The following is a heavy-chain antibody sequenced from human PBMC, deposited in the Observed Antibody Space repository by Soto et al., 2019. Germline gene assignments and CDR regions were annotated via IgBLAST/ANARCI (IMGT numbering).Heavy chain of an antibody. CDR3: VRNYYYYGMDV. J-gene: IGHJ6*02. CDR1: GGSISSGGYY. Sequence: SETLSLTCTVSGGSISSGGYYWSWIRQHPGKGLEWIGYIYYSGSTYYNPSLKSRVTISVDTSKNQFSLKLSSVTAADTAVYYCVRNYYYYGMDVWGQGTTVTVSS. V-gene: IGHV4-31*03. CDR2: IYYSGST.